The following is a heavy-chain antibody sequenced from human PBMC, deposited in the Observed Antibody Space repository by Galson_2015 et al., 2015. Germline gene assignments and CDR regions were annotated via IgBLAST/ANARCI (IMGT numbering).Heavy chain of an antibody. CDR2: ISYDGSNK. D-gene: IGHD3-22*01. CDR1: GFTFSSYG. V-gene: IGHV3-30*18. CDR3: AKEYYDSSGYYQTGFGY. Sequence: SLRLSCAASGFTFSSYGMHWVRQAPGKGLEWVAVISYDGSNKYYADSVKGRFTISRDNSKNTLYLQMNSLRAEDTAVYYCAKEYYDSSGYYQTGFGYWGQGTLVTVSS. J-gene: IGHJ4*02.